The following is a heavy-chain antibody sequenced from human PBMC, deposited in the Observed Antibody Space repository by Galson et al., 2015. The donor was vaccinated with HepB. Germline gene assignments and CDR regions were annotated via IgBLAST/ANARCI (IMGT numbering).Heavy chain of an antibody. V-gene: IGHV3-21*01. J-gene: IGHJ3*02. Sequence: SLRLSCAGSGFTFSSYNMHWVRQAPGKGLESVSSLSSSSNYIYYADSVKGRFTISRDNAKNSLYLQMNSLRDEDTAVYYCARDVGYSGSPDAFDIWGQGTMVTVSS. CDR2: LSSSSNYI. CDR3: ARDVGYSGSPDAFDI. D-gene: IGHD1-26*01. CDR1: GFTFSSYN.